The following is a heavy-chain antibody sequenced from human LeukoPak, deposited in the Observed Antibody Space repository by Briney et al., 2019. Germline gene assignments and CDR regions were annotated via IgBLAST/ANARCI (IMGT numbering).Heavy chain of an antibody. CDR3: ARMSGSHLDY. V-gene: IGHV3-21*01. CDR2: ISSSSYI. J-gene: IGHJ4*02. D-gene: IGHD1-26*01. Sequence: KTGGSLRLSCAASGFTFSSYSMTWVRQAPGKGLEWVSSISSSSYIYYADSVKGRFTISRDNAKNSLYLQMDSLRADDTAVYYCARMSGSHLDYWGQGTLVTVSS. CDR1: GFTFSSYS.